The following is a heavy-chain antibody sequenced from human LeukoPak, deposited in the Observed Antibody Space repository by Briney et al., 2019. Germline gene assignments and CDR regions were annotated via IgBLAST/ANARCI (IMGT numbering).Heavy chain of an antibody. CDR3: ARDHTTGSLSFDY. V-gene: IGHV1-18*01. D-gene: IGHD4-17*01. J-gene: IGHJ4*02. CDR2: ISANNGDT. CDR1: GYSFTNYD. Sequence: ASVKVSCKASGYSFTNYDISWVRQAPGQGLEWMGWISANNGDTEYAQKLQGRLTMTTDTSTNTAYMELRSLRSDDTAVYYCARDHTTGSLSFDYRGQGTLVTVYS.